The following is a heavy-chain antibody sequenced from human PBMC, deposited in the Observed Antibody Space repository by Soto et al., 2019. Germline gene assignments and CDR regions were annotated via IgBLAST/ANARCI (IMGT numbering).Heavy chain of an antibody. V-gene: IGHV5-51*01. D-gene: IGHD6-6*01. J-gene: IGHJ6*03. CDR1: GYSFTSYW. CDR3: ARRIAARRGTYYYYYMDV. CDR2: IYPGDSDT. Sequence: PGESLKISCKGSGYSFTSYWIGWVRQMPGKGLEWMGIIYPGDSDTRYGPSFQGQVTISADESISTAYLQWSSLKASDTAMYYCARRIAARRGTYYYYYMDVWGKGTTVTVSS.